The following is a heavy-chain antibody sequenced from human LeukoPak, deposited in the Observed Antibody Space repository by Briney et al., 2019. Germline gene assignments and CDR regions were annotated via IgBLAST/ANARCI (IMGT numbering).Heavy chain of an antibody. CDR1: GLTFSSYA. CDR3: AKSPLPDYYDGSGYLPFFDY. Sequence: GGSLRLSCAASGLTFSSYAMSWVRQAPGKGLEWVSAISGSGDSTYYADSVKGRFTISRDNSKNTLYLQMNSLRAEDTAVYYCAKSPLPDYYDGSGYLPFFDYWGQGTLVTVSS. CDR2: ISGSGDST. V-gene: IGHV3-23*01. J-gene: IGHJ4*02. D-gene: IGHD3-22*01.